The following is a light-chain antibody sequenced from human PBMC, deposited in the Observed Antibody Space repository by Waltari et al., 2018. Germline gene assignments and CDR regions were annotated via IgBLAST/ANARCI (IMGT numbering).Light chain of an antibody. CDR2: AAS. CDR3: QQYNRWPPIT. CDR1: QSVADN. V-gene: IGKV3-15*01. J-gene: IGKJ3*01. Sequence: IVMTQSPATLSLSPGERATLSCRASQSVADNIAWYQQKPGQAPRLLIYAASARATCIPARFTGSGSGTEFTLTISSLQSEDFAVYFCQQYNRWPPITFGPGTKVEI.